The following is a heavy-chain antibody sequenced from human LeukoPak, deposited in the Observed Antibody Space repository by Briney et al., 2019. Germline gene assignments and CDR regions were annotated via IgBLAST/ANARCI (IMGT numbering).Heavy chain of an antibody. D-gene: IGHD1-1*01. CDR2: INSDGSWT. J-gene: IGHJ4*02. Sequence: GGSLRLSCAASGNYWMHWVRQAPGKGLVWVSHINSDGSWTSYADSVKGRFTISRDNSKNTLSLQMDSLRAEDTALYYCARDRGSYYIDFWGQGTPVTVSS. CDR3: ARDRGSYYIDF. V-gene: IGHV3-74*01. CDR1: GNYW.